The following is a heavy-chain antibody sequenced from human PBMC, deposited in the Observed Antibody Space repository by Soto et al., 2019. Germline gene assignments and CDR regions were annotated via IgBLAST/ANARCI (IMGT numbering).Heavy chain of an antibody. J-gene: IGHJ4*02. CDR1: GGTFSSYT. D-gene: IGHD3-16*01. Sequence: QVQLVQSGAEVKKPGSSVKVSCKASGGTFSSYTISWVRQAPGQGLEWMGRIIPILGIGNSAQKFQGRVTITADKSTSTAYMELSSLGSEDTAVYYCARGHEDDYLWGSYRHWGQGTLVTVSS. CDR3: ARGHEDDYLWGSYRH. V-gene: IGHV1-69*02. CDR2: IIPILGIG.